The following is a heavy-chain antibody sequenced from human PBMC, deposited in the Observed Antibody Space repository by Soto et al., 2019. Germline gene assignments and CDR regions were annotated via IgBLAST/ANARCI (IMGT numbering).Heavy chain of an antibody. V-gene: IGHV5-10-1*01. J-gene: IGHJ4*02. D-gene: IGHD3-22*01. CDR3: ARQIYDSDSGPNFQYYFDS. Sequence: ESLKICFKGSGYSFAGYWITWVRQIPGKGLEWMGRIDPSDSQTYYSPSFRGHVTISAAKSITTVFLQWSGLRASDTAMYYCARQIYDSDSGPNFQYYFDSWGQGTLVTVSS. CDR1: GYSFAGYW. CDR2: IDPSDSQT.